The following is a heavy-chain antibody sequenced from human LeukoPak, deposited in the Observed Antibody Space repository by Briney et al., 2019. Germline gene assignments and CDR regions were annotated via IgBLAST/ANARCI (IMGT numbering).Heavy chain of an antibody. CDR3: AGQYCSGGSCYYYGMDV. CDR2: ISSSSSYI. CDR1: GFTFSSYS. J-gene: IGHJ6*02. Sequence: PGGSLRLSCAASGFTFSSYSMNWVRQAPGKGLEWGSSISSSSSYIYYADSVKGRFTISRDNAKNSLYLQMNSLRAEDTAVYYCAGQYCSGGSCYYYGMDVWGQGTTVTVSS. V-gene: IGHV3-21*01. D-gene: IGHD2-15*01.